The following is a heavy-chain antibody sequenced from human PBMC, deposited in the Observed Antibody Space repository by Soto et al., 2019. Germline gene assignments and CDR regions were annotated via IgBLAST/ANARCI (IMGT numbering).Heavy chain of an antibody. CDR3: ARQVGRWLQIGDFDY. CDR2: IYPGDSDT. V-gene: IGHV5-51*01. Sequence: GESLKISCKGSGYSFTSYWIGWVRQMPGKGLEWMGIIYPGDSDTRYSPSFQGQVTISADKSISTAYLQWSSLKASDTAMYYCARQVGRWLQIGDFDYWGQGTLVTVSS. J-gene: IGHJ4*02. CDR1: GYSFTSYW. D-gene: IGHD5-12*01.